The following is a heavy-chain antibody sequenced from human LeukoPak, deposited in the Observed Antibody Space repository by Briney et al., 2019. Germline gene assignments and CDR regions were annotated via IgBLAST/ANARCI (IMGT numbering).Heavy chain of an antibody. CDR2: INPNSGGT. D-gene: IGHD5-24*01. CDR1: GYTFTGYY. Sequence: ASVKVSCKASGYTFTGYYMHWVRQAPGQGLEWMGWINPNSGGTNYAQKFQDRVTMTRDTSISTAYMELSRLRSDDTAVYYCAPGDGYNYRSFNIWGQGTMVTVSS. V-gene: IGHV1-2*02. CDR3: APGDGYNYRSFNI. J-gene: IGHJ3*02.